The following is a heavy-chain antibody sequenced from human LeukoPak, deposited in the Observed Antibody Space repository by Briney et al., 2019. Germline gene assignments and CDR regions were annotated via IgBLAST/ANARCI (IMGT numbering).Heavy chain of an antibody. CDR3: AESPLGATSANFDY. CDR1: GGTFSSYA. D-gene: IGHD1-26*01. J-gene: IGHJ4*02. V-gene: IGHV1-69*04. CDR2: IIPIFGIA. Sequence: ASVKVSCKASGGTFSSYAISWVRQAPGQGLEWMGRIIPIFGIANYAQKFQGRVTITADKSTSTAYMELSSLRSEDTAVYYCAESPLGATSANFDYWGQGTLVTVSS.